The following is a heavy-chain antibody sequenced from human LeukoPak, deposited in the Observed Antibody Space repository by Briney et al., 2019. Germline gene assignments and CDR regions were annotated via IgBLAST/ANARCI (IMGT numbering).Heavy chain of an antibody. D-gene: IGHD5-24*01. Sequence: GRSLRLSCAASGFTSSSYATHWVRQAPGKGLEWVAVISYDGSNKYYADSVKGRFTISRDNSKNTLYLQMNSLRAEDTAVYYCARLAQFYGMDVWGKGTTVTVSS. J-gene: IGHJ6*04. CDR3: ARLAQFYGMDV. CDR2: ISYDGSNK. V-gene: IGHV3-30*04. CDR1: GFTSSSYA.